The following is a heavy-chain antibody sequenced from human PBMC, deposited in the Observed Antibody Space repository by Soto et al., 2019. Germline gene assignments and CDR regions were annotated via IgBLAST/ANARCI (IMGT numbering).Heavy chain of an antibody. Sequence: ASVKVSCKASGYTFTNYVVSWVRQAPGQGLEWIGWTSAFNGNANYAQKFQGRVTMTTDTSTSTAYMELRSLRSDDTAVYYCARGGKQQLAYWGQGALVTVSS. J-gene: IGHJ4*02. V-gene: IGHV1-18*01. CDR1: GYTFTNYV. CDR2: TSAFNGNA. CDR3: ARGGKQQLAY. D-gene: IGHD6-13*01.